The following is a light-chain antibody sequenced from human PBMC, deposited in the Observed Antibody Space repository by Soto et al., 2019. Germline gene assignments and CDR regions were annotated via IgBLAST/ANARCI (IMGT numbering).Light chain of an antibody. J-gene: IGLJ3*02. CDR1: SNDVGGYAY. CDR2: EVS. CDR3: CSYTGNTTPV. V-gene: IGLV2-14*01. Sequence: QSALTQPASVSGSPGQSITISCTGTSNDVGGYAYVSWYQQYPGKAPKLVISEVSNRPSGVSHRFSGSRSGNTASLTISGLRAEDEADYHCCSYTGNTTPVFGGGTKLTVL.